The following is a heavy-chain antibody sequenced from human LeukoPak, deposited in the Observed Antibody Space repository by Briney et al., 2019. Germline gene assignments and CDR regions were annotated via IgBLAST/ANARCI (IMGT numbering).Heavy chain of an antibody. CDR3: ARGCSSTSCRDAFDI. Sequence: GGSLRLSCAASGFTFSGYYMSWIRQAPGKGLEWVSFISSSSSYTNYSDSVKGRFTISRDNTKNSLYLQMNSLRAEDTAVYYCARGCSSTSCRDAFDIWGQGTMVTVSS. V-gene: IGHV3-11*06. CDR1: GFTFSGYY. CDR2: ISSSSSYT. J-gene: IGHJ3*02. D-gene: IGHD2-2*01.